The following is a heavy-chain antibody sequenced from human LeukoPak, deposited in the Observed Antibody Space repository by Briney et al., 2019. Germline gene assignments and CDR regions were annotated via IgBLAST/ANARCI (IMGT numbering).Heavy chain of an antibody. CDR2: IFNGGTT. V-gene: IGHV3-53*01. J-gene: IGHJ4*02. Sequence: GGSLRLSCAVSGFTVSSQFMNWVRQAPGKGLEWVAVIFNGGTTNYADSVKGRFTISRDNSKNTLYLQMNSLRVEDTAVYYCFCLDFASWGQGTRVTVSS. D-gene: IGHD2-2*03. CDR1: GFTVSSQF. CDR3: FCLDFAS.